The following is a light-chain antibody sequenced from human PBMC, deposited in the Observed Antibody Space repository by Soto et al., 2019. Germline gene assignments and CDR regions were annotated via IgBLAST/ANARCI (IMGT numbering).Light chain of an antibody. Sequence: DIQMTQSPSPLSASVGDRVTITCRASQGITHYLAWHQQKPGKAPQLLIYAASALQSGVPSRFSGSRSGTDFTLTISSLQPEDVATYYYQQDYSAPQTFGPGTKVDLK. CDR2: AAS. J-gene: IGKJ3*01. V-gene: IGKV1-27*01. CDR1: QGITHY. CDR3: QQDYSAPQT.